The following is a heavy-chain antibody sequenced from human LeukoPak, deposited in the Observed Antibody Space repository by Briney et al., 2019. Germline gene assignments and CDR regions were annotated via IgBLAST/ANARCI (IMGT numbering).Heavy chain of an antibody. CDR3: ARDLELERNRWNYFES. CDR2: IDYRGST. J-gene: IGHJ4*02. Sequence: SETLSLTCTVSGGSISSFFWGWIRQPPGKGLEWLGCIDYRGSTQYNPSLKSRVTISVDTSKQQFSLKLSSVTAADTAVYYCARDLELERNRWNYFESWGQGTLVTVSS. CDR1: GGSISSFF. D-gene: IGHD1-1*01. V-gene: IGHV4-59*01.